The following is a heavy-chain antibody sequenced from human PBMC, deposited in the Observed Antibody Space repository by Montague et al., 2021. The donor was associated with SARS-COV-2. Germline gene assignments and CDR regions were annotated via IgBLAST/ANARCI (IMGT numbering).Heavy chain of an antibody. CDR1: GDSVSSNIAA. J-gene: IGHJ3*01. Sequence: CAISGDSVSSNIAAWNWIRQSPSGGLEWLGRTKYTSTRYETYAVSVQSRITITADTSKNQFSLHLNSVTPEDTAVYYCARDLYWAFDAWGLGTTVTVSA. V-gene: IGHV6-1*01. CDR3: ARDLYWAFDA. CDR2: TKYTSTRYE. D-gene: IGHD2-8*02.